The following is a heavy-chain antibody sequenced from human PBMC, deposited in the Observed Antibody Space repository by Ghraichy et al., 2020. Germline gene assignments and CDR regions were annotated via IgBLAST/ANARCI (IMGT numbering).Heavy chain of an antibody. J-gene: IGHJ6*02. CDR2: INSDGGST. V-gene: IGHV3-74*01. Sequence: GGSLRLSCAASGFTFSSYWMHWVRQAPGKGLVWVSRINSDGGSTTYADSVKGRFTISKDNAKNTLYLQMDSLRAEDTAVYYGVKDLVGGGFGAYGMDVWGQGTTVTVSS. D-gene: IGHD2-21*01. CDR1: GFTFSSYW. CDR3: VKDLVGGGFGAYGMDV.